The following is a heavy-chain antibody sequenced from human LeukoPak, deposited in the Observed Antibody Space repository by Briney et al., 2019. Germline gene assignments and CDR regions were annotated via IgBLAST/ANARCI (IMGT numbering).Heavy chain of an antibody. V-gene: IGHV4-59*12. CDR3: ARGVSPLDY. J-gene: IGHJ4*02. CDR2: IYYSGST. Sequence: PSETLSLTCTVSGGSIGSYYWSWIRQPPGKGLEWIGYIYYSGSTNYNPSLKSRVTISADTPKNQFSLKLSSVTAADTAVYYCARGVSPLDYWGQGTLVTVSS. D-gene: IGHD5/OR15-5a*01. CDR1: GGSIGSYY.